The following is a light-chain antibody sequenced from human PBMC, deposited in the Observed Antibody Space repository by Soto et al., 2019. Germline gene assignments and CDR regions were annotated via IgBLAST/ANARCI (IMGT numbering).Light chain of an antibody. Sequence: IQLTQSPSSLSASVGDTVTISCRASQTIDNYLAWYQHYPGRAPKLLIYLASTLQSEVPSGFSGSGPVTDFKLTISSLQPEDFATYYCHQHDSNPPWTCGQGTRVEIK. CDR1: QTIDNY. CDR3: HQHDSNPPWT. CDR2: LAS. V-gene: IGKV1-9*01. J-gene: IGKJ1*01.